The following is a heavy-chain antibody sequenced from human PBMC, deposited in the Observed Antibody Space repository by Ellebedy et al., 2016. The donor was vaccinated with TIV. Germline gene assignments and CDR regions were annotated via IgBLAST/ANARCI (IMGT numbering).Heavy chain of an antibody. D-gene: IGHD6-6*01. V-gene: IGHV3-23*01. Sequence: PGGSLRLSCSASGFTFSTYALSWVRQAPGKGLEWVSAINTGDGTHYAGSVKGRFTISRDNSKNTLYLQMNRLRAEDTAVYYCAKDQEDSSSSEYWGQGTRVTVS. CDR1: GFTFSTYA. CDR2: INTGDGT. J-gene: IGHJ4*02. CDR3: AKDQEDSSSSEY.